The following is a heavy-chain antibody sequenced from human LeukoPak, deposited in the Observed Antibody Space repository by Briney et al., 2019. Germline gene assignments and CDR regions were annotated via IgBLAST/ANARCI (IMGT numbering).Heavy chain of an antibody. CDR1: GLTFSSYA. V-gene: IGHV3-23*01. CDR3: AELGITMIGGV. CDR2: ITGSGGGT. Sequence: GGSLRLSCAASGLTFSSYAMSWVRQAPGKGLEWVSAITGSGGGTYYADSVKGRFTISRDNAKNSLYLQMNSLRAEDTAVYYCAELGITMIGGVWGKGTTVTISS. D-gene: IGHD3-10*02. J-gene: IGHJ6*04.